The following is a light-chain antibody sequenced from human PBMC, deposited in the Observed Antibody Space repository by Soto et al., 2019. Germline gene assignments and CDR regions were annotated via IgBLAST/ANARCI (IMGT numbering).Light chain of an antibody. CDR2: EGS. CDR3: CSYAGSSTFFYV. J-gene: IGLJ1*01. Sequence: VLTHPAPVSGSPGQSITISCTGTSSDVGSYNLVSWYQQHPGKAPKLMIYEGSKRPSGVSNRSSGSKSGNTASLTISGLQAEDEADYYCCSYAGSSTFFYVLGTGTKVTVL. CDR1: SSDVGSYNL. V-gene: IGLV2-23*03.